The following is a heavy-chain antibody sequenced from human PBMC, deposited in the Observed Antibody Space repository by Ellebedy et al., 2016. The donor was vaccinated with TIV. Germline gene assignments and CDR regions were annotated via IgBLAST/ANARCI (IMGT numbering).Heavy chain of an antibody. Sequence: AASVKVSCKASGYTFTGYHMHSVRHAPGQGLEWMGWINPNSGGTNYAQKFQGWVTMTRDTSISTAYMELSRLRSDDTAVYYCARGEYNGYGFDYWGQGTLVTVSS. J-gene: IGHJ4*02. CDR1: GYTFTGYH. D-gene: IGHD5-12*01. V-gene: IGHV1-2*04. CDR2: INPNSGGT. CDR3: ARGEYNGYGFDY.